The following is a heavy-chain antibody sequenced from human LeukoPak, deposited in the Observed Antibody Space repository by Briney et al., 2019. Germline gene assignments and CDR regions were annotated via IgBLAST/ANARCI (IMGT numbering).Heavy chain of an antibody. CDR1: GFPLSVYG. D-gene: IGHD3-16*01. J-gene: IGHJ4*02. CDR3: ARDLGRGSYVDY. Sequence: PGRSLRLSCAASGFPLSVYGMHWVRQAPGKGLEWVAVIGHDGSFKESADAVKGRFTISRDNPKNTLYLHMSSLRAEDTAVYYCARDLGRGSYVDYWGQGSLVTVST. V-gene: IGHV3-33*01. CDR2: IGHDGSFK.